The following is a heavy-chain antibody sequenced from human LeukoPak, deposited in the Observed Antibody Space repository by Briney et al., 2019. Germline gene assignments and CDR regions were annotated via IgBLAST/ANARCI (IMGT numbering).Heavy chain of an antibody. CDR2: IGSGSVYI. CDR1: GFTFSTYS. V-gene: IGHV3-21*01. J-gene: IGHJ4*02. D-gene: IGHD3-16*01. CDR3: ARGGGNAEY. Sequence: GGSLRLSCAVSGFTFSTYSMNWVRQAPGKGLEWVSSIGSGSVYIHYADSVKGRFTISRDNAKNSVYLQMDSLTTEDTGVYFCARGGGNAEYWGQGTLVTVSS.